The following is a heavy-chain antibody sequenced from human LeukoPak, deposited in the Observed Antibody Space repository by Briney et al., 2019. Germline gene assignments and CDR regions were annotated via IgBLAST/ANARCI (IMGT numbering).Heavy chain of an antibody. CDR1: GFTFSNYA. V-gene: IGHV3-23*01. CDR2: ISGRGGST. J-gene: IGHJ4*02. D-gene: IGHD2-2*02. Sequence: PGGSLRLSCAASGFTFSNYAMSWVRQAPGRGLEWVSTISGRGGSTYYPDSVKGRFTISRDNSKNTVYLQMNSLRADDTAVYYCAADCSSTSCYKDWGQGTLVTVSS. CDR3: AADCSSTSCYKD.